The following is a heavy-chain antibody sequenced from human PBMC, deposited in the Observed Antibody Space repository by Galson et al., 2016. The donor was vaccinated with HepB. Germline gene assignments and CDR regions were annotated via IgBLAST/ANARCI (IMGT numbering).Heavy chain of an antibody. CDR1: GFPFSSYW. CDR3: ARDRGILGVRFYYGLDV. CDR2: IKQDGSET. Sequence: SLRLSCAASGFPFSSYWINWVRQAPGKGLEWVASIKQDGSETYYVDSVKGRFTISRDNGMNSLYLQLTSLRPEDTAVYYCARDRGILGVRFYYGLDVWGQGTTVTVYS. J-gene: IGHJ6*02. V-gene: IGHV3-7*04. D-gene: IGHD3-3*01.